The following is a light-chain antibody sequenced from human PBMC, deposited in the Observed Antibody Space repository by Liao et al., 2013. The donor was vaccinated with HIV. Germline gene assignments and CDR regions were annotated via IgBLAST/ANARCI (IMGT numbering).Light chain of an antibody. CDR3: QAWDSSTGDVL. V-gene: IGLV3-21*01. CDR1: NIGIKN. CDR2: YDR. J-gene: IGLJ2*01. Sequence: SYVLTQPPSVSAALGMTAKITCGGNNIGIKNVHWYQQRPGQAPVLLIYYDRARPSGIPERFSGSNSGNTATLTISGTPAMDEADYYCQAWDSSTGDVLFGGGTKLTVL.